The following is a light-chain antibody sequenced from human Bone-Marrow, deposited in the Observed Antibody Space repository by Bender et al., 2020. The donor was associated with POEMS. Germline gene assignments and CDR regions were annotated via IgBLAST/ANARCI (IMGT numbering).Light chain of an antibody. V-gene: IGLV2-14*01. CDR1: SSDVGAYNY. Sequence: QSVLTQPPSASGSPGQSVTISCTGTSSDVGAYNYVSWYQQHPGKAPKLMIYEVSNRPSGVSNRFSGSKSGNTASLTISGLQAEDEADYYCSSHTDGNTLGVFGGGTKLTVL. CDR3: SSHTDGNTLGV. CDR2: EVS. J-gene: IGLJ3*02.